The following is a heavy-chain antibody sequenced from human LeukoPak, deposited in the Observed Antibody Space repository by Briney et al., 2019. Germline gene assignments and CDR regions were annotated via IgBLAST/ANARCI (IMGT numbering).Heavy chain of an antibody. J-gene: IGHJ4*02. CDR1: GGSFSGYY. CDR3: ARDDYGVRTGY. D-gene: IGHD4-17*01. Sequence: SETLSLTCAVYGGSFSGYYWSWIRQPPGKGPEWIGEINHSGSTNYNPSLKSRVTISVDTSKNQFSLKLSSVTAADTAAYYCARDDYGVRTGYWGQGTLVTVSS. CDR2: INHSGST. V-gene: IGHV4-34*01.